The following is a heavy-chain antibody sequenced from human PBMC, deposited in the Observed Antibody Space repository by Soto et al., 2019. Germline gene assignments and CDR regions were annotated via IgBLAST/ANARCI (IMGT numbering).Heavy chain of an antibody. V-gene: IGHV3-20*04. Sequence: EVQLVESGGSVIRPGGSLRLSCGASGFTFDEYGLNWVRQTPDKGLEWVSFINWSGDDSRYGDSVKGRFIVSRDNAKNSLYLETNSLRVDDTALYFCARHRRGGGYFFDFWGRGTLVTDSS. J-gene: IGHJ4*02. CDR3: ARHRRGGGYFFDF. CDR1: GFTFDEYG. CDR2: INWSGDDS.